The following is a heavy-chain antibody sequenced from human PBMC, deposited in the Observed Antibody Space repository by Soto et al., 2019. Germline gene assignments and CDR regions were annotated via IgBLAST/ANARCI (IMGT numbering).Heavy chain of an antibody. CDR1: GFTFSNYW. V-gene: IGHV3-7*01. CDR2: IKQDGSEK. CDR3: ARDQDDSSDAFDI. J-gene: IGHJ3*02. D-gene: IGHD3-3*01. Sequence: GGSLRLSCTASGFTFSNYWMTWVRQAPGKGLEWVANIKQDGSEKYYVDSVKGRFTISRDNAKNSLYLQMNSLRAEDTAVYYCARDQDDSSDAFDIWGQGTMVTVSS.